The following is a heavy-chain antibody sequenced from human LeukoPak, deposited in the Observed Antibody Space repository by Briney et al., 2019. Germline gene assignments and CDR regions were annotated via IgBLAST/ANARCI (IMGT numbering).Heavy chain of an antibody. D-gene: IGHD6-6*01. V-gene: IGHV4-61*02. CDR3: ARGQSIAARANWFDP. CDR2: IYTSGST. CDR1: GGSISSGSYY. Sequence: SETLSLTCTVSGGSISSGSYYWSWIRQPAGKGLEWIGRIYTSGSTNYNPSLKSRVTISVDTSKNQFSLKLSSVTAADTAVYYCARGQSIAARANWFDPWGQGTLVTVSS. J-gene: IGHJ5*02.